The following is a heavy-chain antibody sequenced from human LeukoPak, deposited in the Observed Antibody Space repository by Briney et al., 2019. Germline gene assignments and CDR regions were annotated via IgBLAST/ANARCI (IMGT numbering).Heavy chain of an antibody. CDR3: ARGGEDYYDSSGYCLDY. Sequence: GASVKVSCKASGYTFTGYYMHWVRQAPGQGLEWMGWINPNSGGANYAQKFQGRVTMTRDTSISTAYMELSRLRSDDTAVYYCARGGEDYYDSSGYCLDYWGQGTLVTVSS. CDR2: INPNSGGA. D-gene: IGHD3-22*01. CDR1: GYTFTGYY. J-gene: IGHJ4*02. V-gene: IGHV1-2*02.